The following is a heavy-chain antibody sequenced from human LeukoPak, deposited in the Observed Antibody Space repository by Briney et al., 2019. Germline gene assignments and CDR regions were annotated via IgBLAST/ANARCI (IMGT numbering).Heavy chain of an antibody. J-gene: IGHJ4*02. CDR2: IYPYDSDT. CDR1: GYSITSYW. CDR3: ARHIGYSASNPDY. Sequence: TGESLKISCKASGYSITSYWIGWVRQMPGKGLEWMGIIYPYDSDTRYSPSFQGQVTISADKSISTAYLQWSNLEASDTPMYYCARHIGYSASNPDYWGQGTLVTVSS. D-gene: IGHD1-26*01. V-gene: IGHV5-51*01.